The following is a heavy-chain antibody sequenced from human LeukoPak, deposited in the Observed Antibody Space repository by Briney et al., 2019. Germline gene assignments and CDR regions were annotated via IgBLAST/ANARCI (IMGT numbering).Heavy chain of an antibody. V-gene: IGHV3-23*01. Sequence: PGGSLRLSCAASGFTFSSYAMGWVRQARGKGLELVSGISGSGGSTYSADSLKGRFTISRDNSKNTVYLGMNNLRAEDTAVYCCSKGIGSTSWYWPFDCWGQGTLVTVAS. CDR1: GFTFSSYA. CDR3: SKGIGSTSWYWPFDC. J-gene: IGHJ4*02. D-gene: IGHD6-13*01. CDR2: ISGSGGST.